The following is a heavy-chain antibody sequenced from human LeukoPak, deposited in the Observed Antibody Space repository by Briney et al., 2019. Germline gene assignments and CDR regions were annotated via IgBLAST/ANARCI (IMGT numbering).Heavy chain of an antibody. CDR3: VRVGQQLILWFDP. CDR2: INTYNEDT. CDR1: GYSFTSYG. Sequence: ASVKVSCKASGYSFTSYGIGWVRQAPGQGLEWMGWINTYNEDTDYAQKFQGRVTMTTDSSTNTAHMELRSLRSDDTAMYYCVRVGQQLILWFDPWGQGTLVTVSS. J-gene: IGHJ5*02. V-gene: IGHV1-18*01. D-gene: IGHD6-13*01.